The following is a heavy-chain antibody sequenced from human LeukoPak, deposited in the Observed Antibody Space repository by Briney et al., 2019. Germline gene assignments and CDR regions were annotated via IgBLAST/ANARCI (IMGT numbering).Heavy chain of an antibody. CDR2: IIPILGIA. CDR1: GGTFSSYA. D-gene: IGHD6-19*01. V-gene: IGHV1-69*04. J-gene: IGHJ4*02. CDR3: ARDPTKIPLYSSGWYGGGFDY. Sequence: ASVKVSCKASGGTFSSYAISWVRQAPGQGLEWMGRIIPILGIANYAQKFQGRVTITADKSTSTAYMELSSLRSEDTAVYYCARDPTKIPLYSSGWYGGGFDYWGQGTLVTVSS.